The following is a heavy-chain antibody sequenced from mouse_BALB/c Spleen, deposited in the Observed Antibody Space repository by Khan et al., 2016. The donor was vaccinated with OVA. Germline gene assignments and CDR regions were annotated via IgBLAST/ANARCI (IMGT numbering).Heavy chain of an antibody. J-gene: IGHJ1*01. CDR1: GYTFTDYS. V-gene: IGHV9-2-1*01. CDR2: INTETGEP. Sequence: QIQLVQSGPELKKPGETVKISCKASGYTFTDYSMNWVKQAPGKGSKWMGWINTETGEPTYADDFKGRFAFSLETSASTAYFQINNLKTEDTATYVCAGRRHWYFDVWGAGTTVTVSS. CDR3: AGRRHWYFDV.